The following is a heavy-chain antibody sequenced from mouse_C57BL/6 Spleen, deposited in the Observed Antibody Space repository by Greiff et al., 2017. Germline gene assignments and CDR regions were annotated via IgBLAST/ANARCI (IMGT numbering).Heavy chain of an antibody. J-gene: IGHJ1*03. D-gene: IGHD1-1*01. CDR2: ISGGGGNT. CDR3: ARPQYYGSSYEYFDV. CDR1: GFPFSSYT. Sequence: EVKLVESGGGLVKPGGSLKLSCAASGFPFSSYTMSWVRQTPAKRLEWVATISGGGGNTYSPDSVKGRFTISRDNAKHTLYLQMSSLRSEDTALYYWARPQYYGSSYEYFDVWGTGATVTVSS. V-gene: IGHV5-9*01.